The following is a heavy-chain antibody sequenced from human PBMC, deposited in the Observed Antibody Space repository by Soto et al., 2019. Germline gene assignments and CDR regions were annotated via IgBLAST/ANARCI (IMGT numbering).Heavy chain of an antibody. D-gene: IGHD3-16*01. CDR3: PKRHGGRRETGHFDV. Sequence: EVQLLESGGGLVQPGGSLRLSCAASGFTFRDHAMSWVRQAPGKGLQWVSDISSNGGGTFYADSVKGRFTISRDNSKNTLHLQMTGLENEDRAIYYGPKRHGGRRETGHFDVWGRGPWSLSRQ. V-gene: IGHV3-23*01. CDR2: ISSNGGGT. J-gene: IGHJ2*01. CDR1: GFTFRDHA.